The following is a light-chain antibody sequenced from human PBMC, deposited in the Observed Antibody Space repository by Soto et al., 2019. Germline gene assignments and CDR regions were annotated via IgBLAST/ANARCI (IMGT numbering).Light chain of an antibody. Sequence: VPTQPPPVSWAPGPRANISFTGSRSNHGADFDVHWYQQRQGTAPTLLIFGNNNRPSGVPDRFSVSKSGSSASLAMAGLQAEAEGEYYCQSYDSTLSARYVFGTGTKVTVL. CDR2: GNN. CDR1: RSNHGADFD. V-gene: IGLV1-40*01. J-gene: IGLJ1*01. CDR3: QSYDSTLSARYV.